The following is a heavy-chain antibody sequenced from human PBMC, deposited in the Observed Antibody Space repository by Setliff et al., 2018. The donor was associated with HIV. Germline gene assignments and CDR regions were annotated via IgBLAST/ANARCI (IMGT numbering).Heavy chain of an antibody. CDR1: GETFNGYF. V-gene: IGHV4-34*01. CDR3: ARGIAARPSNWYFDL. J-gene: IGHJ2*01. D-gene: IGHD6-6*01. CDR2: IYYSGST. Sequence: NPSETLSLTCAVYGETFNGYFWTRIRQPPGKGLEWIGSIYYSGSTYYNPSLKSRVTISVDTSKNQFSLKLSSVTAADTAVYYCARGIAARPSNWYFDLWGRGTLVTVSS.